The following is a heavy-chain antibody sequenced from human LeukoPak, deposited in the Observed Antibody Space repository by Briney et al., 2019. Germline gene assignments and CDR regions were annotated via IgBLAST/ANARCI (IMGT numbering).Heavy chain of an antibody. Sequence: PGGSLRLSCAASGFTVSSNYMSWVRQAPGKGLEWVSVIYSGGSTYYADSVKGRFTISRDNSKNTLYLQMNSLRAEDTAVYYCASGSSSYRNPSYYMDVWGTGTSVTVSS. D-gene: IGHD3-16*02. CDR1: GFTVSSNY. J-gene: IGHJ6*03. V-gene: IGHV3-53*01. CDR3: ASGSSSYRNPSYYMDV. CDR2: IYSGGST.